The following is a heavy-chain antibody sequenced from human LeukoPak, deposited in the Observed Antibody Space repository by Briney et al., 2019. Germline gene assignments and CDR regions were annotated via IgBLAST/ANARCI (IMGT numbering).Heavy chain of an antibody. J-gene: IGHJ4*02. V-gene: IGHV4-4*07. D-gene: IGHD5-24*01. CDR1: GASISDYY. Sequence: ASETLSLTCNVSGASISDYYWSWIRKSAGKGLEWIGRIYAAETDFNPSLKSRLTMSIDTSKNQFSLKLRSVTAADTAVYYCARHQGWLQWEYWGQGTLVTVSS. CDR2: IYAAET. CDR3: ARHQGWLQWEY.